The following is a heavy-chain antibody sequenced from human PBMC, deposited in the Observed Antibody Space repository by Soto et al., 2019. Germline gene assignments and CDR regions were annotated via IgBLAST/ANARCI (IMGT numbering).Heavy chain of an antibody. V-gene: IGHV3-48*01. J-gene: IGHJ6*03. CDR3: ARDHSKDYYGSGSYYSPHYYHYYMDV. Sequence: GGSLRLSCAASGFTFSSYSMNWVRQAPGKGLEWVSYISSSSSTIYYADSVKGRFTISRDNAKNSLYLQMNSLRAEDTAVYYCARDHSKDYYGSGSYYSPHYYHYYMDVWGKGTTVTVSS. CDR1: GFTFSSYS. D-gene: IGHD3-10*01. CDR2: ISSSSSTI.